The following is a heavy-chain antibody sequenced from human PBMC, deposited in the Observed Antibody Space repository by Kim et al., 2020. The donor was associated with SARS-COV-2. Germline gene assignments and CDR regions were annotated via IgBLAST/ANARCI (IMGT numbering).Heavy chain of an antibody. CDR3: AKDGVAGKRPFEDFQH. V-gene: IGHV3-43*02. CDR2: ISGDGGST. J-gene: IGHJ1*01. Sequence: GGSLRLSCAASGFTFDDYAMHWVRQAPGKGLEWVSLISGDGGSTYYADSVKGRFTISRDNSKNSLYLQMNSLRTEDTALYYCAKDGVAGKRPFEDFQHWGQGTLVTFSS. CDR1: GFTFDDYA. D-gene: IGHD6-19*01.